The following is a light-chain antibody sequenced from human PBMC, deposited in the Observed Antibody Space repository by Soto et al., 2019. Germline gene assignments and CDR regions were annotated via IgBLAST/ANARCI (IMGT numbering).Light chain of an antibody. V-gene: IGKV3-11*01. J-gene: IGKJ5*01. CDR2: DAS. Sequence: IVLPQSHATLSLSPGERATLSCRASQSVSSYLAWYQQKPGQAPRLLIYDASNRATGIPARFSGSGSGTDFTLTISSLEPEDFAVYYCQQRSNWPPEVTFGQGTRLEIK. CDR1: QSVSSY. CDR3: QQRSNWPPEVT.